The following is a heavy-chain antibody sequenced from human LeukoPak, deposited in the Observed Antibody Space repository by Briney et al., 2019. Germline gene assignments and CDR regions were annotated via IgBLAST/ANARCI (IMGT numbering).Heavy chain of an antibody. CDR3: TTAGSGYYDFWSGYPMIGY. J-gene: IGHJ4*02. D-gene: IGHD3-3*01. CDR2: IKSKTDGGTT. Sequence: GGSLRLSCAASGFTFSNAWMSWVRQAPGKGLEWVGRIKSKTDGGTTDYAAPVKGRFTISRDDSKNTLYLQMNSLKTEDTAVYYCTTAGSGYYDFWSGYPMIGYWGQGTLVTVSS. V-gene: IGHV3-15*01. CDR1: GFTFSNAW.